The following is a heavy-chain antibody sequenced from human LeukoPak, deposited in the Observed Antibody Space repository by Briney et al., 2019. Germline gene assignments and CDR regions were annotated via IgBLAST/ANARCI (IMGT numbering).Heavy chain of an antibody. CDR2: IKQDGSEK. V-gene: IGHV3-7*01. CDR1: GFTFSTYW. J-gene: IGHJ4*02. CDR3: ARSPDGPDY. Sequence: GVSLRLSCAASGFTFSTYWLTWVRQAPGKGLEWVANIKQDGSEKFYVDSVKGRFTISRDNAKNSLYLQMNSLRAEDTAVYYCARSPDGPDYWGQGTLVTVSS.